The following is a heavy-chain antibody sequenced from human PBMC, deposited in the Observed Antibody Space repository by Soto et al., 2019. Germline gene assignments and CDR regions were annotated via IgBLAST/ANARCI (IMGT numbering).Heavy chain of an antibody. D-gene: IGHD6-6*01. V-gene: IGHV4-59*01. J-gene: IGHJ6*02. Sequence: LSLTCTVSGGSISSYYWSWIRQPPGKGLEWIGYIYYSGSTNYNPSLKSRVTISVDTSKNQFSLKLSSVTAADTAVYYCAREKDSSSPYYYYYYGMDVWGQGTTVTVSS. CDR2: IYYSGST. CDR3: AREKDSSSPYYYYYYGMDV. CDR1: GGSISSYY.